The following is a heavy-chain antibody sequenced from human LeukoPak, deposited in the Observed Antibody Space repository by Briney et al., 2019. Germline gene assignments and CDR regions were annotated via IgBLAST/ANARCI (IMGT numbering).Heavy chain of an antibody. V-gene: IGHV3-20*04. CDR3: AKTANKDYYYYYMDV. CDR1: GFTFVDYG. Sequence: GGSLRLSCATSGFTFVDYGLSWVRRAPGKGLEWLCAINYNGAITDYADSVKGRFTISRDNAKNSLYLRMDSLRAEDTALYYCAKTANKDYYYYYMDVWGKGTTVTVSS. J-gene: IGHJ6*03. CDR2: INYNGAIT.